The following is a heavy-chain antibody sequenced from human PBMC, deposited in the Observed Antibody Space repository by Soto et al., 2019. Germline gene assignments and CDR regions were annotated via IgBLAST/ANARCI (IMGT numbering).Heavy chain of an antibody. J-gene: IGHJ5*02. V-gene: IGHV3-23*01. CDR2: ISGSGGST. CDR1: GFTFSSYA. Sequence: GGSLRLSCAASGFTFSSYAMSWVRQAPGKGLEWVSAISGSGGSTYYADSVKGRFTISRDNSKNTLYLQMNSLRPEDTAVYYCAKGPDYYYDSSGWFDTWGQGTLVTVSS. D-gene: IGHD3-22*01. CDR3: AKGPDYYYDSSGWFDT.